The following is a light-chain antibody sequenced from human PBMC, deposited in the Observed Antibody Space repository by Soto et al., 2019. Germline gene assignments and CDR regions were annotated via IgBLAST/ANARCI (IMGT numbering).Light chain of an antibody. CDR2: STN. V-gene: IGLV8-61*01. CDR1: SGSVSTSYS. CDR3: ALYMGGGIWV. J-gene: IGLJ7*01. Sequence: QAVVTQEPSFSVSPGGTVTLTCGLNSGSVSTSYSPSWYQQTPGQAPRTLIYSTNSRSSGVPDRFSGSILGNKAALTITGAQADDESDYYCALYMGGGIWVFGGGTQLTVL.